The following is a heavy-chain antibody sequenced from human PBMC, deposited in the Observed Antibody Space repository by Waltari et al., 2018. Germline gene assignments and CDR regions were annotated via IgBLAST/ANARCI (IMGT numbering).Heavy chain of an antibody. CDR3: ASPTDYGDYGVDAFDI. V-gene: IGHV5-51*01. D-gene: IGHD4-17*01. Sequence: EVQLVQSGAEAKTPGESPKISCKGSGFSLTSSWTRWVRQMHGKGLEWMGIIYPCDSDTRYSPSFQGQVTISADKSISTAYLQWSSLKASDTAMYYCASPTDYGDYGVDAFDIWGQGTMVTVSS. J-gene: IGHJ3*02. CDR1: GFSLTSSW. CDR2: IYPCDSDT.